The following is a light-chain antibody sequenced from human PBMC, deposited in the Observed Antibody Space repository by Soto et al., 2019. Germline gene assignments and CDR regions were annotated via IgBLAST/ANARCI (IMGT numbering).Light chain of an antibody. CDR3: QQYNDWPLT. CDR2: GAS. V-gene: IGKV3-15*01. J-gene: IGKJ4*01. CDR1: QSISRT. Sequence: EILRTQSPATLSVSPGEGLTLSCRASQSISRTLAWYQQRPGQAPRLLIYGASSRATGVPARFSGSGSGTEFTLTISSLQSEDFAVYYCQQYNDWPLTFGGGTKVDIK.